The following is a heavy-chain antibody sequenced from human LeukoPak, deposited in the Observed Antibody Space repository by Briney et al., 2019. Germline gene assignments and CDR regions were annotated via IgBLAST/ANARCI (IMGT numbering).Heavy chain of an antibody. V-gene: IGHV3-30*04. Sequence: GGSLRLSCAGSGFTFSSYAMHWVRQAPGQGLEWVAGIFYDGSIGYYAASVKGRFTISRDNPKNTLYLQMNSLRAEDTAVYYCARDLRGPTGYDSSGRDTFDYWGRGTLVTVSS. J-gene: IGHJ4*02. CDR1: GFTFSSYA. CDR3: ARDLRGPTGYDSSGRDTFDY. CDR2: IFYDGSIG. D-gene: IGHD3-22*01.